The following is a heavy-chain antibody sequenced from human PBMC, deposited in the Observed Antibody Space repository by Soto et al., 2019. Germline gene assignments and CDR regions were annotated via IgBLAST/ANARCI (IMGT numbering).Heavy chain of an antibody. CDR2: ISGSGGST. D-gene: IGHD3-22*01. J-gene: IGHJ6*03. CDR1: GFTFSSYA. Sequence: GGSLRLSCAASGFTFSSYAMSWVRQAPGKGLEWVSAISGSGGSTYYADSVKGRFTISRDNSKNTLYLQMNSLRAEDTAVYYCAKYLEVSWIFYYMDVWGKGTTVTVSS. CDR3: AKYLEVSWIFYYMDV. V-gene: IGHV3-23*01.